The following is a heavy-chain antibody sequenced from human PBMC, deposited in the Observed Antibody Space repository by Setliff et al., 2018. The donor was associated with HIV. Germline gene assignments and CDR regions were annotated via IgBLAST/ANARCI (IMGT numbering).Heavy chain of an antibody. CDR3: ASITGSSFDY. V-gene: IGHV4-39*01. CDR2: IYYSGST. D-gene: IGHD6-13*01. CDR1: GGSISSSSYY. Sequence: SETLSLTCTVSGGSISSSSYYWGWIRQPPGKGLEWIGSIYYSGSTYYNPSLGRRVTISVENSKNQFSLELTSVTAADTAVYYCASITGSSFDYWGQGTLVTVSS. J-gene: IGHJ4*02.